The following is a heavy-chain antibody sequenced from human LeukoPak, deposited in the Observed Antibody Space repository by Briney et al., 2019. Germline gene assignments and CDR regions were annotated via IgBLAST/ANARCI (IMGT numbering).Heavy chain of an antibody. V-gene: IGHV1-18*01. D-gene: IGHD2-15*01. CDR2: ISAYNGNT. J-gene: IGHJ4*02. CDR1: GYTFTSYG. CDR3: ARDLYPLDIVVVVAATPADY. Sequence: ASVKVSCKASGYTFTSYGISWVRQAPGQGLEWMGWISAYNGNTNYAQKLQGRVTMTTDTSTSTAYMELRSLRSDDTAVYYCARDLYPLDIVVVVAATPADYWGQGTLVNVSS.